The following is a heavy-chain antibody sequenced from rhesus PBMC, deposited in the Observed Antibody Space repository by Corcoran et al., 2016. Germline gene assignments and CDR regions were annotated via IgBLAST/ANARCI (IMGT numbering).Heavy chain of an antibody. CDR2: VDPEDGEA. J-gene: IGHJ5-1*01. CDR1: GYTFTDYY. Sequence: EVQLVQSGAEVKKPGASVKISCKASGYTFTDYYLHWVRQAPGKGLEWMGRVDPEDGEATHTQKFQDRVTITADTSTDTAYMELSSLRSEDTAVYYCATSWGDYNLPVWGPGVLVTVSS. D-gene: IGHD3-34*01. V-gene: IGHV1-111*02. CDR3: ATSWGDYNLPV.